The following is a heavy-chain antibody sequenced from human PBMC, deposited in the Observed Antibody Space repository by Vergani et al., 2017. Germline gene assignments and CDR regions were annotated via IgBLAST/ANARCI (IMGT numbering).Heavy chain of an antibody. V-gene: IGHV4-59*01. CDR3: ARGSGFFDY. Sequence: QVQLPESGPGLVKPSETLSLTCTVSGGSISSYYWSWIRQPPGKGLEWIGYIYYSGSTNYNPSLKSRVTISVDTSKNQFSLKLSSVTAADTAVYYCARGSGFFDYWGQGTLVTVSS. D-gene: IGHD6-25*01. CDR1: GGSISSYY. CDR2: IYYSGST. J-gene: IGHJ4*02.